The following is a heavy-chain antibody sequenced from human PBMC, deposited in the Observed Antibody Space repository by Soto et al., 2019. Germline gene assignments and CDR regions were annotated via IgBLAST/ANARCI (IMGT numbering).Heavy chain of an antibody. D-gene: IGHD7-27*01. Sequence: SETLSLTCTVSGGSISNNDDYWGWIRQPPGKGLEWIGSIFYSGSTYYNPSLKSRLTISVDTSNNQFSLRLSSATAADTAVYYCARRPYKLGVPNGLDVWGQGTTVTVSS. CDR1: GGSISNNDDY. CDR2: IFYSGST. CDR3: ARRPYKLGVPNGLDV. V-gene: IGHV4-39*01. J-gene: IGHJ6*02.